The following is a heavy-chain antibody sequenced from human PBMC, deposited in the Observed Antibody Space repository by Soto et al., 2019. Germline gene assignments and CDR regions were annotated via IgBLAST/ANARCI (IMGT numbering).Heavy chain of an antibody. CDR1: GYTFTSYG. Sequence: ASVKVSCKASGYTFTSYGISWVRQAPGQGLEWMGWISAYNGNTNYAQKLQGRVTMTTDTSTSTAYMELRSLRSDDTAVYYCAREQIAYYDFWSGYRLDAFDIWGQGTMVTVS. D-gene: IGHD3-3*01. CDR3: AREQIAYYDFWSGYRLDAFDI. CDR2: ISAYNGNT. J-gene: IGHJ3*02. V-gene: IGHV1-18*01.